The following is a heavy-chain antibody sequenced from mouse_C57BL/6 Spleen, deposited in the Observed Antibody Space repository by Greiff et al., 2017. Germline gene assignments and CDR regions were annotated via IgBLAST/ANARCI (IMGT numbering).Heavy chain of an antibody. J-gene: IGHJ1*03. CDR2: INPNNGGT. D-gene: IGHD1-1*01. V-gene: IGHV1-18*01. Sequence: VQLQQSGPELVKPGASVKIPCKASGYTFTDYNMDWVKQSHGKSLEWIGDINPNNGGTIYNQKFKGKATLTVDKSSSKAYMELLSLTSEYTAVYYCARGYFGSSYDNWYFDVWGTGTTVTVSS. CDR1: GYTFTDYN. CDR3: ARGYFGSSYDNWYFDV.